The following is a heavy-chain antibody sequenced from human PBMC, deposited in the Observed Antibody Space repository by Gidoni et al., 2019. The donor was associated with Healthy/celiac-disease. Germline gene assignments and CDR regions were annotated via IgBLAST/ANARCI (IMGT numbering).Heavy chain of an antibody. Sequence: QVQLVQSGAEVQKPGSSVKVSCKASGGTFSSYAISWVRQAPGQGLEWMGGIIPIFGTANYAQKFQGRVTITADESTSTAYMELSSLRSEDTAVYYCARSPMTTVTTWPFYYGMDVWGQGTTVTVSS. J-gene: IGHJ6*02. CDR2: IIPIFGTA. V-gene: IGHV1-69*01. CDR3: ARSPMTTVTTWPFYYGMDV. D-gene: IGHD4-17*01. CDR1: GGTFSSYA.